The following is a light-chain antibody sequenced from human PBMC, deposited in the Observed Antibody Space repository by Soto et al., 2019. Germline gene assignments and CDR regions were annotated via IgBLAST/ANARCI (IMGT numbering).Light chain of an antibody. CDR1: SSDVGGYNY. V-gene: IGLV2-14*01. CDR2: EVS. J-gene: IGLJ1*01. CDR3: SSYTNINTRACV. Sequence: QSALTQPPSASGSPGQSVTISSTGTSSDVGGYNYVSWYQQHPGKAPKLIIYEVSDRPSGVSNRFSGSKSGHTASLTISGLKAEDEAEYYCSSYTNINTRACVFGTGTKVTV.